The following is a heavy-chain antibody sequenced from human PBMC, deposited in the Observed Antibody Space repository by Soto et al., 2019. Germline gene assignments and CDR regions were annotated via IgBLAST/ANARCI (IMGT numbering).Heavy chain of an antibody. CDR2: INPSGGST. V-gene: IGHV1-46*01. CDR3: AREPEYSSSSRGKYYYYGMDV. J-gene: IGHJ6*02. CDR1: GYTFTSYY. D-gene: IGHD6-6*01. Sequence: QVQLVQSGAEVKKPGASVKVSCKASGYTFTSYYMHWVRQAPGQGLEWMGIINPSGGSTSYAQKFQGRVTMTSDTSTSTVYMELSRLRYEDTAVYYCAREPEYSSSSRGKYYYYGMDVWGQGTTVTVSS.